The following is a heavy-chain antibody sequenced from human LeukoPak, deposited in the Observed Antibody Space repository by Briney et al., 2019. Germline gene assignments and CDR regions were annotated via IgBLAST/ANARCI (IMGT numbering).Heavy chain of an antibody. V-gene: IGHV4-59*08. CDR3: ARGRDSRGYQFMGFDS. D-gene: IGHD3-22*01. Sequence: SETLSLTRTASGGSISSYYWSWIRQPPGKGLEWIGYIYYSGSTNYNPSLKSRVTISVDTSKNQFSLRLNSVTAADTAVYYCARGRDSRGYQFMGFDSWGQGTLVTVSS. CDR1: GGSISSYY. J-gene: IGHJ4*02. CDR2: IYYSGST.